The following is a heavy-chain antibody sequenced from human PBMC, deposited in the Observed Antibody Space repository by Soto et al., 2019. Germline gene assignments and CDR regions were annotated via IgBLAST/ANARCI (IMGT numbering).Heavy chain of an antibody. D-gene: IGHD3-10*01. CDR1: GYSFTSYW. V-gene: IGHV5-10-1*01. CDR3: ARHFRYYYGSGSTLAFDY. Sequence: EVQLVQSGAEVKKPGEFLRISCKGSGYSFTSYWISWVRQMPGKGLEWMGRIDPSDSYTNYSPSFQGHVTISADKSISTAYLQWSSLKASDTAMYYCARHFRYYYGSGSTLAFDYWGQGTLVTVSS. J-gene: IGHJ4*02. CDR2: IDPSDSYT.